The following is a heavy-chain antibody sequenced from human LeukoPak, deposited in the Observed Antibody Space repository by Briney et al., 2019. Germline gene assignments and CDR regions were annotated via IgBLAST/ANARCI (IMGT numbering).Heavy chain of an antibody. J-gene: IGHJ4*02. Sequence: GGSLRLSCAASGFTFSSYAMSWVRQAPGEGLEWVAKINQDGTEKAYVDSVRGRFTISRDNAKNSLFLQMNGLRAEDTAVYYCARGPLIAAAGTWWGQGTLVTVSS. CDR1: GFTFSSYA. CDR2: INQDGTEK. V-gene: IGHV3-7*03. CDR3: ARGPLIAAAGTW. D-gene: IGHD6-13*01.